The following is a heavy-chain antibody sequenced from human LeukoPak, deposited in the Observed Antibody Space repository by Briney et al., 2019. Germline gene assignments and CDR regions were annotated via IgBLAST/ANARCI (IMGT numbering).Heavy chain of an antibody. CDR1: GFTVSSNY. V-gene: IGHV3-66*01. J-gene: IGHJ6*02. Sequence: GGSLRLSCAASGFTVSSNYMSWVRQAPGKGLEWVSVIYSGGSTYYADSVKGRFTISRDNSKNTLYLQMNSLRAEDTAVYYCARDWIQGSSGWYRAGYYYYYGMDVWGQGTTVTVSS. D-gene: IGHD6-19*01. CDR2: IYSGGST. CDR3: ARDWIQGSSGWYRAGYYYYYGMDV.